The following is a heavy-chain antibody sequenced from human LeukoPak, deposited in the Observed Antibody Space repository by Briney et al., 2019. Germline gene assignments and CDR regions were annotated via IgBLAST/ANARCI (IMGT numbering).Heavy chain of an antibody. CDR2: ISSSGSTI. CDR3: ASQLRSGYYYYYGMDV. D-gene: IGHD6-19*01. CDR1: GFTFSSYE. Sequence: GGSLRLSCAASGFTFSSYEMIWVRQAPGKGLEWVSYISSSGSTIYYADSVKGRFTISRDNAKNSLYLQMNSLRAEDTAVYYCASQLRSGYYYYYGMDVWGKGTTVTVSS. J-gene: IGHJ6*04. V-gene: IGHV3-48*03.